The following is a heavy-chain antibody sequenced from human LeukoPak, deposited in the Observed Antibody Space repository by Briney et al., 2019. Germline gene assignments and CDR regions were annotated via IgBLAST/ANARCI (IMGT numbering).Heavy chain of an antibody. CDR3: SKECDYTLGHKFVL. J-gene: IGHJ4*02. D-gene: IGHD4-17*01. Sequence: GGSLRLSCAASGFSFNSYVMSWVRQAPGKGPEWVSVLFVGGASSLYADSVKGRFTISGDTSQNVLYVPMNGLSAEDRAVCYCSKECDYTLGHKFVLWGEGALVTVSS. V-gene: IGHV3-23*01. CDR2: LFVGGASS. CDR1: GFSFNSYV.